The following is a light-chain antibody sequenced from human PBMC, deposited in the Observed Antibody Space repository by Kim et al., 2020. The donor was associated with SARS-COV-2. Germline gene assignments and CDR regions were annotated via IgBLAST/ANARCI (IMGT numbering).Light chain of an antibody. CDR3: LQHRTYPIT. CDR2: GAS. J-gene: IGKJ5*01. CDR1: QDIGND. Sequence: DIQMTQSPSSLSASVGDRVTITCWASQDIGNDLGWYQQNPGRAPKRLIYGASNLQSGVPSRFSGSGSETEFTLTINSLQPEDFATYFCLQHRTYPITFGQGTRLEIK. V-gene: IGKV1-17*01.